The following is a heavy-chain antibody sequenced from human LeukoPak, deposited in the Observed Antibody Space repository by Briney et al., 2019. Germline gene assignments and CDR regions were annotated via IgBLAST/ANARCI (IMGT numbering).Heavy chain of an antibody. Sequence: SETLSLTCTVSGGSISSYYWSWIRQPAGKGLEWIGRIYTSGSTNYNASLYRRGTMTVDTSKNQFSMKLSSVTAADTAVYYCARDRLMVYAGRWFDPWGQGTLVTVSS. V-gene: IGHV4-4*07. CDR2: IYTSGST. CDR3: ARDRLMVYAGRWFDP. J-gene: IGHJ5*02. CDR1: GGSISSYY. D-gene: IGHD2-8*01.